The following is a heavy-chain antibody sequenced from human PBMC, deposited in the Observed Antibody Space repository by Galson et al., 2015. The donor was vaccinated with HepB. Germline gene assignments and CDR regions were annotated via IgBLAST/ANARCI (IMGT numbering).Heavy chain of an antibody. D-gene: IGHD6-19*01. V-gene: IGHV3-11*06. CDR1: GFTFSDYY. CDR2: ISSSSSYT. J-gene: IGHJ5*02. Sequence: SLRLSCAASGFTFSDYYMSWIRQAPGKGLEWVSYISSSSSYTNYADSVKGRFTISRDNAKNSLYLQMNSLRAEDTAVYYCARGGGQWLAQASWFDPWGQGTLVTVSS. CDR3: ARGGGQWLAQASWFDP.